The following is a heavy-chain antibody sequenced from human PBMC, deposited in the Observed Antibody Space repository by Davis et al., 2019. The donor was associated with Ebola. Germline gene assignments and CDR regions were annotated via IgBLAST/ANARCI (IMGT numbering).Heavy chain of an antibody. CDR1: GFTFSTSW. CDR2: INSDGSST. J-gene: IGHJ4*02. D-gene: IGHD2-15*01. Sequence: GESLKISCVASGFTFSTSWMHWVRQAPGKGLVWVSRINSDGSSTTYADSVKGRFTISRDNAKNTLYLQMNSLRAEDTAVYYCASDCTGGSCYFPLDYWGQGTLVTVSS. V-gene: IGHV3-74*01. CDR3: ASDCTGGSCYFPLDY.